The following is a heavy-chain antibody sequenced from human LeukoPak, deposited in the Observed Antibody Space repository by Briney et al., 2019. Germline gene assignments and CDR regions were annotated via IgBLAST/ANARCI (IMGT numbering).Heavy chain of an antibody. J-gene: IGHJ4*02. Sequence: PSETLSLTCTVSGGSISSYYWSWIRQPPGKGLEWIGYIYYSGSTNYNPSLKSRVTISVDTSKNQFSLKLSSVTAADTAVYYCARHLIDSSGYYNPFDYWGQGTLVTVSS. CDR1: GGSISSYY. CDR2: IYYSGST. D-gene: IGHD3-22*01. CDR3: ARHLIDSSGYYNPFDY. V-gene: IGHV4-59*01.